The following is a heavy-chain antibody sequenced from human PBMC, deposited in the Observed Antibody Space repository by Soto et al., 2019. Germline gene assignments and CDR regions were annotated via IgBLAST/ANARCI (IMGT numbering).Heavy chain of an antibody. CDR3: AREYYYDSSGYYLALYGMDV. J-gene: IGHJ6*02. CDR2: ISSSGSTI. D-gene: IGHD3-22*01. Sequence: LRLSCAASGFTFSSYEMNWVRQAPGKGLEWVSYISSSGSTIYYADSVKGRFTISRDNAKNSLYLQMNSLRAEDTAVYYCAREYYYDSSGYYLALYGMDVWGQGTTVTVSS. CDR1: GFTFSSYE. V-gene: IGHV3-48*03.